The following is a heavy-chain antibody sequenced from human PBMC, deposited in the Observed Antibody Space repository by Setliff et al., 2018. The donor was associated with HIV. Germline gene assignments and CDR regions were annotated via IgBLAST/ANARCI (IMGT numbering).Heavy chain of an antibody. V-gene: IGHV4-34*01. CDR3: ARGQAGGSDY. D-gene: IGHD2-15*01. Sequence: SETLSLTCAVYGGSFSGYYWSWIRQPPGKGLEWIGEINHSGSANYNPSLKSRVTISADTSENQFSLKLSSVTAADTAVYYCARGQAGGSDYWGQGTLVTVSS. CDR1: GGSFSGYY. J-gene: IGHJ4*02. CDR2: INHSGSA.